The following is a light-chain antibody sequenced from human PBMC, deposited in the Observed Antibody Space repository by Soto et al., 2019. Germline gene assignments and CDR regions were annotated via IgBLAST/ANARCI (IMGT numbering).Light chain of an antibody. Sequence: QSALTQPASVSGSPGQSITISCTGTNSDVGAYNYVSWYQQHPDKAPKLMIYEVDNRPSGVSSRFSGSKSGNTASLTISGLQAGDEADYYCTSYTSSSHVLFGGGTKLTVL. CDR1: NSDVGAYNY. J-gene: IGLJ2*01. V-gene: IGLV2-14*01. CDR2: EVD. CDR3: TSYTSSSHVL.